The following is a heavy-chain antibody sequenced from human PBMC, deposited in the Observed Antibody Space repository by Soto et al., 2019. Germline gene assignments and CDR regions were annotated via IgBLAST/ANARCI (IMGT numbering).Heavy chain of an antibody. Sequence: GGSLRLSCAASGFTFSNYCMSWVRQAPGKGLEWVANIKNDSNTEYYEDSVKGRFTISRDNAKNSLYLQMNSLRDEDTAVYYCARDHGNGYYFDYWGRGTLVTVSS. J-gene: IGHJ4*02. CDR1: GFTFSNYC. CDR2: IKNDSNTE. D-gene: IGHD2-2*03. CDR3: ARDHGNGYYFDY. V-gene: IGHV3-7*01.